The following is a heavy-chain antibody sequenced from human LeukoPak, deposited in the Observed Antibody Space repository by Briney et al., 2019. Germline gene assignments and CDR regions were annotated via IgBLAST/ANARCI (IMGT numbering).Heavy chain of an antibody. V-gene: IGHV3-23*01. CDR3: AKLLGYCSSTSCPFDY. D-gene: IGHD2-2*01. Sequence: PGGSLRLSCAASGFTFNIYAMSWVRQAPGKGLEWVSAISGSGGSTYYADSVKGRFTISRDNSKNTLYLQMNSLRAEDTAVYYCAKLLGYCSSTSCPFDYWGQGTLVTVSS. J-gene: IGHJ4*02. CDR1: GFTFNIYA. CDR2: ISGSGGST.